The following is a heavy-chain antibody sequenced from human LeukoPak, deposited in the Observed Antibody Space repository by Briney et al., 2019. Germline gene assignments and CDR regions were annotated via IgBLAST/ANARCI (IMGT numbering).Heavy chain of an antibody. CDR2: IYYRSQWYN. J-gene: IGHJ4*02. V-gene: IGHV6-1*01. D-gene: IGHD5-24*01. Sequence: SQTLSLTCDISGDSVSSGRGGWNWIRQSPSRGLEWLGRIYYRSQWYNDDAVSVKGRISINPDTAKNQFSLHLNSVTPDDTAVYYCARDWMEMATISPVGYWGQGTLVTVSS. CDR1: GDSVSSGRGG. CDR3: ARDWMEMATISPVGY.